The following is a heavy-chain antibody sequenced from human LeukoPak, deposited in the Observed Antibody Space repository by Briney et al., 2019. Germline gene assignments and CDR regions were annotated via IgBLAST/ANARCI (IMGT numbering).Heavy chain of an antibody. Sequence: SETLSLTCAVYGGSFSGYYWSWIRQPPGKGPEWIGHIHYSGSTTYNPSLKSRVTISVDVSKNQFSLKLSSVTAADTAVYYCARHKTGGTYPLDYWGQGTLVTVSS. CDR1: GGSFSGYY. CDR3: ARHKTGGTYPLDY. CDR2: IHYSGST. V-gene: IGHV4-59*08. D-gene: IGHD1-26*01. J-gene: IGHJ4*02.